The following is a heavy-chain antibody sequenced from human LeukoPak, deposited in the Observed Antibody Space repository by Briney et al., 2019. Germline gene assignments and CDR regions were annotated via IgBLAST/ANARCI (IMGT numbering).Heavy chain of an antibody. J-gene: IGHJ4*02. V-gene: IGHV3-30-3*01. CDR3: ARVAPDYYLWSDPIETFYFDS. D-gene: IGHD3-3*01. Sequence: GGSLRLSCVASGFTFSRYAMHWVRQAPGKGLEWVAVMSYHGSNEHYADSVQGRFTISRENAKNSLYLQMNSLRAEDTATYYCARVAPDYYLWSDPIETFYFDSWGQGTLATVSS. CDR2: MSYHGSNE. CDR1: GFTFSRYA.